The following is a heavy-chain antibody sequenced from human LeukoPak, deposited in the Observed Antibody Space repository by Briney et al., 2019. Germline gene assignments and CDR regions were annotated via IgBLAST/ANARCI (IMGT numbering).Heavy chain of an antibody. CDR2: INSDGSST. D-gene: IGHD2-2*01. Sequence: GGSLRLSCAASGFTFSSYWMHWVRQAPGKGLVWVSRINSDGSSTSYGDSVKGRFTISRDNAKNTLYLQMNSLRAEDTAVYYCTRDPVVPTRRINWFDPWGQGTLVTVSS. J-gene: IGHJ5*02. CDR1: GFTFSSYW. V-gene: IGHV3-74*01. CDR3: TRDPVVPTRRINWFDP.